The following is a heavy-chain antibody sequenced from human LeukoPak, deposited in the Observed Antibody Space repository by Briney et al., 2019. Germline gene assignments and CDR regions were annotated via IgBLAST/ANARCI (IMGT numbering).Heavy chain of an antibody. D-gene: IGHD3-10*01. V-gene: IGHV4-38-2*02. CDR1: GYSISSGYY. J-gene: IGHJ4*02. CDR3: ARRFLLLWFGESRGGYFDY. CDR2: IYHSGST. Sequence: PSETLSLTCTVSGYSISSGYYWGWIRQPPGKGLEWIGSIYHSGSTYYNPSLKSRVTISVDTSKNQFSLKLSSVTAADTAVYYCARRFLLLWFGESRGGYFDYWGQGTLVTVSS.